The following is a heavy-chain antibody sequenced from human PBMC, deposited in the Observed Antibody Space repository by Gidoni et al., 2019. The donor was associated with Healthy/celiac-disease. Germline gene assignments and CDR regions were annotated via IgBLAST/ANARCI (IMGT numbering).Heavy chain of an antibody. Sequence: EVQLVESGGGLVKPGGSLRLSCAASGFTFRSYSLHWVRQAPGKGLEWVSSMSSSSSYIYYADSVKGRFTISRDNAKNSLYLQMNSLRAEDTAVYYCAREGRKGYCSGGSCYEDYWGQGTLVTVSS. V-gene: IGHV3-21*01. CDR1: GFTFRSYS. D-gene: IGHD2-15*01. CDR3: AREGRKGYCSGGSCYEDY. J-gene: IGHJ4*02. CDR2: MSSSSSYI.